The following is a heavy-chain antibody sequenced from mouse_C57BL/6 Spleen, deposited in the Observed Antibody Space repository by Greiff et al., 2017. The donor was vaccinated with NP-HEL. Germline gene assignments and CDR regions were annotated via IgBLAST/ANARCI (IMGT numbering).Heavy chain of an antibody. CDR2: IDPENGDT. J-gene: IGHJ2*01. D-gene: IGHD1-1*01. V-gene: IGHV14-4*01. CDR3: TTPLLLRY. Sequence: DVKLVESGAELVRPGASVKLSCTASGFNIKDDYMHWVKQRPEQGLEWIGWIDPENGDTEYASKFQGKATITADTSSNTAYLQLSSLTSEDTAVYYCTTPLLLRYWGQGTTLTVSS. CDR1: GFNIKDDY.